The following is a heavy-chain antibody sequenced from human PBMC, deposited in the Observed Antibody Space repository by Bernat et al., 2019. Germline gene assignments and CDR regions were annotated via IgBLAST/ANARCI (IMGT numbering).Heavy chain of an antibody. CDR1: GFTFSSYA. CDR3: EGDYDY. V-gene: IGHV3-30-3*01. Sequence: QVQLVESGGGVVQPGRSLRLSCAASGFTFSSYAMHWVRQAPGKGLEWVAVISYDGSNKYYADSVKGRFTISRDNSKNTLYLQMNSLRAEETAVYYCEGDYDYWGQGTLVTVSS. CDR2: ISYDGSNK. J-gene: IGHJ4*02.